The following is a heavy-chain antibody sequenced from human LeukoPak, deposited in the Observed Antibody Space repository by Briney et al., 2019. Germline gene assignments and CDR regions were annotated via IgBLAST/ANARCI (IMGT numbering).Heavy chain of an antibody. J-gene: IGHJ5*02. V-gene: IGHV4-34*01. CDR2: INHSGST. D-gene: IGHD4-17*01. CDR3: ARASVIMTTVTNWFDP. CDR1: GGSFSGYY. Sequence: SETLSLTCAVYGGSFSGYYWSWIRQPPGKGLEWIGEINHSGSTNYNPSLKSRVTISVDTSKNQFSLELSSVTAADTAVYYCARASVIMTTVTNWFDPWGQGTLVTVSS.